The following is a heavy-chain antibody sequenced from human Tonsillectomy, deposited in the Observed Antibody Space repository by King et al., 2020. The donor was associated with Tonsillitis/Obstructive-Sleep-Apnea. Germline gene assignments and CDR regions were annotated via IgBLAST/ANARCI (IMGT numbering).Heavy chain of an antibody. D-gene: IGHD4-23*01. Sequence: DVQLVESGGGVVQPGGSLRLSCAASGFSFDDYAMHWVRQAPRKGLEWVSLISGDGISTYYAYSVKGRFTISRDNSKNSLYLQMNSLRTEDTALYYCAKDGDDYGGIRFAYWGQGTQATVSS. CDR1: GFSFDDYA. CDR2: ISGDGIST. V-gene: IGHV3-43*02. CDR3: AKDGDDYGGIRFAY. J-gene: IGHJ4*02.